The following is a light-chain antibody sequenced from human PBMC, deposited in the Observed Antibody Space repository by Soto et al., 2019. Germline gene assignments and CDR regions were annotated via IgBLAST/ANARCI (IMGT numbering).Light chain of an antibody. V-gene: IGKV1-8*01. CDR2: AAS. CDR1: QSVSSY. J-gene: IGKJ3*01. Sequence: AIRMTQSPSSFSASTGDRVTLTCRASQSVSSYLAWYQQKPGKAPKLLIYAASTLLSGVPSRFSGSGSGTDFTLTITSLQSEDFATYYCQQYYSYPFAFGPGTKVDI. CDR3: QQYYSYPFA.